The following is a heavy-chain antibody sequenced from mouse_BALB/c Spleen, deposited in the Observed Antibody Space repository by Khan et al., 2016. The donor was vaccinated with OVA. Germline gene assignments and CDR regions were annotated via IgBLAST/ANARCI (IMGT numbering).Heavy chain of an antibody. D-gene: IGHD1-1*01. Sequence: VQLKESGPGLVAPSQSLSITCTVSGFSLTSYGVHWVRQPPGKGLEWLGVIWAGGSTNYNSALRSRLSINKDNSKSQVFLKMNNLQTDDTAIYCCARDLGSSHWYFDVWGAGTTVTVSS. V-gene: IGHV2-9*02. CDR1: GFSLTSYG. J-gene: IGHJ1*01. CDR3: ARDLGSSHWYFDV. CDR2: IWAGGST.